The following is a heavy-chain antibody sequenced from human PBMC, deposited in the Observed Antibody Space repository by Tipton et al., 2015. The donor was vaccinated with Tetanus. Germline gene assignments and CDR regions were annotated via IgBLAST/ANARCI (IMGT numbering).Heavy chain of an antibody. CDR1: GFPFSNYA. J-gene: IGHJ4*02. V-gene: IGHV4-59*12. CDR2: IYYRGSI. D-gene: IGHD6-19*01. CDR3: ARGSGWADF. Sequence: LRLSCAASGFPFSNYAMSWVRQAPGKGLEWIGYIYYRGSIHYNPSLKSRVTISADTSRNQFSLTLSSVTAADTAVYYCARGSGWADFWGQGTQVTVSS.